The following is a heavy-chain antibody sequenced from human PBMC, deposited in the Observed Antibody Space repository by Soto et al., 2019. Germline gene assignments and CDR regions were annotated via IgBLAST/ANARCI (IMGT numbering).Heavy chain of an antibody. Sequence: GGSLRLSCAASGFTFSSYGMHWVRQAPGKGLEWVAVISYDGSNKYYADSVKGRFTISRDNSKNTLYLQMNSLRAEDTAVYYCAKDLAGRRAYYYYGMDVWGQGTTVTVSS. CDR3: AKDLAGRRAYYYYGMDV. CDR1: GFTFSSYG. D-gene: IGHD2-15*01. CDR2: ISYDGSNK. V-gene: IGHV3-30*18. J-gene: IGHJ6*02.